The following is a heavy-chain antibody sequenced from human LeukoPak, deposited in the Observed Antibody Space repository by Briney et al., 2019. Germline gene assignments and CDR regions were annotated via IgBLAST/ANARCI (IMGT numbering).Heavy chain of an antibody. D-gene: IGHD5-24*01. J-gene: IGHJ4*02. CDR2: INPNSGGT. CDR3: APGRRDGYNWPFDY. V-gene: IGHV1-2*02. Sequence: GASVKVSCKASGYTFTAWYMHWVRQAPGQGLEWVGWINPNSGGTGYAQNFQGRVTMTRDTSISTAYMELTSLRSDDTAVYYCAPGRRDGYNWPFDYWGQGTLVTVSS. CDR1: GYTFTAWY.